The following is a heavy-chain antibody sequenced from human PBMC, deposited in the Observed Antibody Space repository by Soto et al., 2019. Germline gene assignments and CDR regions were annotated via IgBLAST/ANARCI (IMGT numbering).Heavy chain of an antibody. CDR2: INHSGGT. Sequence: PSETLSLTCAVYGGSFSAYYWSWIRQPPGKGLEWIGEINHSGGTSYNPSLKSRVTISVDTSKSQFSLKLTSVTAADRAVYYCARGSVDTVDSSGYANAFDIWGPGTMVT. CDR1: GGSFSAYY. V-gene: IGHV4-34*01. D-gene: IGHD3-22*01. CDR3: ARGSVDTVDSSGYANAFDI. J-gene: IGHJ3*02.